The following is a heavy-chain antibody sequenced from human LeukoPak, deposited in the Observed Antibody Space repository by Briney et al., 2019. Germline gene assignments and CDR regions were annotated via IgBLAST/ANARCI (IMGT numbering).Heavy chain of an antibody. J-gene: IGHJ4*02. Sequence: GGSLRLSCAASGFIFTDYWMYWVRQAPGRGLAWVANIKEDGSEKNYVDSVKGRFTISRDNSKNTLYLQMNSLRAEDTAVYYCARGSSGFYCTNGVCYSPFDYWGQGTLVTVSS. CDR1: GFIFTDYW. D-gene: IGHD2-8*01. V-gene: IGHV3-7*01. CDR2: IKEDGSEK. CDR3: ARGSSGFYCTNGVCYSPFDY.